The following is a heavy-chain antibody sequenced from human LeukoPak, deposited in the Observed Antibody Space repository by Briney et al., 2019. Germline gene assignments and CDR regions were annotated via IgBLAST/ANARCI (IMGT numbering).Heavy chain of an antibody. CDR1: GGSFSGYY. CDR2: INHSGST. J-gene: IGHJ4*02. V-gene: IGHV4-34*01. Sequence: PSETLPLTCAVYGGSFSGYYWSWIRQPPGKGLEWIGEINHSGSTNYNPSLKSRVTISVDTSKNQFSLKLSSVTAADTAVYYCARARNPPFDYWGQGTLVTVSS. CDR3: ARARNPPFDY.